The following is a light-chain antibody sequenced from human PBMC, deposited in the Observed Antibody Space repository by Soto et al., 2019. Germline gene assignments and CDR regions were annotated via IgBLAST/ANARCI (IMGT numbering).Light chain of an antibody. V-gene: IGKV3-11*01. CDR1: QSVSNY. J-gene: IGKJ3*01. CDR2: DAS. CDR3: QHRRNWPLG. Sequence: EIVLTQSPATLSLSPGERATLSCRASQSVSNYLAWYQQKPGQAPRLLIYDASNRATGIPARFSGGGSGTDFTLTICNLEPEDFAVYYCQHRRNWPLGVGPGSKVDIK.